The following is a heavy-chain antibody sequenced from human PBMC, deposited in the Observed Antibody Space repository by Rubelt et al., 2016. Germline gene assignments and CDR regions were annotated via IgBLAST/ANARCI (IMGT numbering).Heavy chain of an antibody. CDR2: ISAYNGNT. J-gene: IGHJ4*02. Sequence: QVQLVQSGAEVKKPGASVKVSCTASGYTFTSYGISWVRQAPGQGLEWMGWISAYNGNTNYAQKLQGRATMTTDTSTSTAYMELRSLRSDDTAVYYCARDPLPVRGVIMTPTHWGQGTLVTVSS. V-gene: IGHV1-18*01. CDR1: GYTFTSYG. CDR3: ARDPLPVRGVIMTPTH. D-gene: IGHD3-10*01.